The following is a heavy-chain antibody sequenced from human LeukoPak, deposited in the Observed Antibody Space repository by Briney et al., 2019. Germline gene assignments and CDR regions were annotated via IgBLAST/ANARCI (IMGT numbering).Heavy chain of an antibody. CDR1: GGSISSYY. CDR2: IYYSGST. D-gene: IGHD2-2*01. J-gene: IGHJ6*02. V-gene: IGHV4-59*08. Sequence: SETLSLTCTVSGGSISSYYWSWIRQPPGKGLEWIGYIYYSGSTNYNPSLKSRVTISVDTSKNQFSLKLSSVTAADTAVYYCARIECSSSGCYYYYGMDVWGQGTTVTVSS. CDR3: ARIECSSSGCYYYYGMDV.